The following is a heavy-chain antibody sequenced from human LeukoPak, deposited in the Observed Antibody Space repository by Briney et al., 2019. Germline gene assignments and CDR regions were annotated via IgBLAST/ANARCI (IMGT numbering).Heavy chain of an antibody. CDR1: EFTFSNYG. CDR3: ASEVASVLDY. Sequence: GGSLRLSCAASEFTFSNYGMHWVRQAPGKGLEWVAVIWYDGSNKYYADSVKGRFTISRDNSKNTLYLQMNSLRAEDTAVYYCASEVASVLDYWGQGTLVTVSS. V-gene: IGHV3-33*08. J-gene: IGHJ4*02. D-gene: IGHD2-15*01. CDR2: IWYDGSNK.